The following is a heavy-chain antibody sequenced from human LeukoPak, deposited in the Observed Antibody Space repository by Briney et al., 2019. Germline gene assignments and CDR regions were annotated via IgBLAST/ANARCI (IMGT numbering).Heavy chain of an antibody. CDR3: AREVWGPEY. CDR1: EFTFNAFG. CDR2: IKQDGSDK. Sequence: GSLRLSCGASEFTFNAFGMHWVRQAPGRGLEWVGNIKQDGSDKNYMDSVKGRFTISRDNTKNSVYLQMSSLRAEDTAVYYCAREVWGPEYWGQGTLVTVSS. D-gene: IGHD1-14*01. V-gene: IGHV3-7*01. J-gene: IGHJ4*02.